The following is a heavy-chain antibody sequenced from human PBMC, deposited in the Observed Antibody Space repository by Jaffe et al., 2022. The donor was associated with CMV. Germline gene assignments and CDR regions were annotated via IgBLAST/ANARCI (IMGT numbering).Heavy chain of an antibody. V-gene: IGHV4-34*01. J-gene: IGHJ5*02. D-gene: IGHD3-10*01. Sequence: QVQLQQWGAGLLKPSETLSLTCAVYGGSFSGYYWSWIRQPPGKGLEWIGEINHSGSTNYNPSLKSRVTISVDTSKNQFSLKLSSVTAADTAVYYCARVSAVLWFGEFRWFDPWGQGTLVTVSS. CDR1: GGSFSGYY. CDR3: ARVSAVLWFGEFRWFDP. CDR2: INHSGST.